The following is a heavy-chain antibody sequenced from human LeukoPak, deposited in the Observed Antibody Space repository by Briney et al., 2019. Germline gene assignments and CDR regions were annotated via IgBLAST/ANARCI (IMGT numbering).Heavy chain of an antibody. D-gene: IGHD3-10*01. Sequence: PGGSLRLSCAASGFTFSSYAMSWVRQAPGKGLEWVSLINDSGGNTYYADSVKGRFTISRDNSKNTLFLQMSSLRAEDTAVYYCAKTSAGIRGGYFDYWGHGTLVTVSS. J-gene: IGHJ4*01. CDR1: GFTFSSYA. V-gene: IGHV3-23*01. CDR3: AKTSAGIRGGYFDY. CDR2: INDSGGNT.